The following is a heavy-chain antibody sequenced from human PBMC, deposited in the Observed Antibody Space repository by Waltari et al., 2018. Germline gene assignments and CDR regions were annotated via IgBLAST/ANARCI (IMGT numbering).Heavy chain of an antibody. V-gene: IGHV4-30-2*01. D-gene: IGHD4-4*01. CDR2: IYYSGNT. J-gene: IGHJ5*02. Sequence: QLQLQESGTGLVKPSQTQSLTCAVSGDSILSGASSWSWIRQPPGKGLEWIGYIYYSGNTYYKPSLKSRVTISLDRSKNQFSLRLNSVTAADTAVYYCARRMTTQLIGGFDPWGQGTLVTVSS. CDR3: ARRMTTQLIGGFDP. CDR1: GDSILSGASS.